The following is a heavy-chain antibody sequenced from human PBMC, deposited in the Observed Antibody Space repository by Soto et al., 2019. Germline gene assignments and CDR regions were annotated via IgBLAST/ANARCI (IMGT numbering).Heavy chain of an antibody. CDR3: ARGSEAWFDP. V-gene: IGHV4-59*01. CDR2: VYSTEIT. Sequence: TLSLTCTVSCDSISSYFWSWIRQPPGKGLEWIGYVYSTEITNYNPSLKSRVAMSIDTSKNQFSLKVRSVTAADTAVYYCARGSEAWFDPWGQGTLVTVSS. CDR1: CDSISSYF. J-gene: IGHJ5*02.